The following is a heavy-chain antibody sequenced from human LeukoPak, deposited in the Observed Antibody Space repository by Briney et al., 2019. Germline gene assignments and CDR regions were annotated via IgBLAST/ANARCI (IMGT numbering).Heavy chain of an antibody. CDR2: INSSGSM. CDR1: GDSISRGDYY. J-gene: IGHJ3*02. V-gene: IGHV4-30-4*01. D-gene: IGHD3-16*02. Sequence: SETLSLTCTVSGDSISRGDYYWSWIRQPPGKGLEWIGYINSSGSMHYKPTLRSRATISVDTPKNQFFLKLTSVTATDTAVYYCTRGGFSFDEAFDIWGQGATVSVSS. CDR3: TRGGFSFDEAFDI.